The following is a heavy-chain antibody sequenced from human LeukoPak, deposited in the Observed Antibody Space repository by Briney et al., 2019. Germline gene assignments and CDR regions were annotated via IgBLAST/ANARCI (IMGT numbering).Heavy chain of an antibody. V-gene: IGHV3-72*01. CDR3: ARDHYSSGWYGYYYYGMDV. Sequence: GGSLRLSCAASGFKFSDHYIDWVRQAPGKGLEWVGRSRNKASSYTTEYAASVEGRFTISRDVSESSLYLQMNSLRSDDTAVYYCARDHYSSGWYGYYYYGMDVWGQGTTVTVSS. J-gene: IGHJ6*02. CDR1: GFKFSDHY. D-gene: IGHD6-19*01. CDR2: SRNKASSYTT.